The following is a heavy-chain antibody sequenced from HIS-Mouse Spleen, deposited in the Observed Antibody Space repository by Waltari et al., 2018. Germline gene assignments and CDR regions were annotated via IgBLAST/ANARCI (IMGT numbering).Heavy chain of an antibody. CDR1: GFTFRRYD. J-gene: IGHJ6*02. V-gene: IGHV3-13*01. CDR3: ARDRSEYGMDV. CDR2: IGTAGDT. Sequence: EVQLVESGGGLVQLGGSLRLSCAASGFTFRRYDMPWARQATGKGLEWVSAIGTAGDTYYPGSVKGRFTISRENAKNSLYLQMNSLRAGDTAVYYCARDRSEYGMDVWGQGTTVTVSS.